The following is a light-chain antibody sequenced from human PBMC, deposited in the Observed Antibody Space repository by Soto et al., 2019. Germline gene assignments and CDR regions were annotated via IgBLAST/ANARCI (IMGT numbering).Light chain of an antibody. J-gene: IGKJ1*01. CDR1: QSVSSY. Sequence: EIVLTQSPVTLSLSPGERAALSCRASQSVSSYLAWYQQKPGQAPRLLIYDASNRATGIPARFSGSGSGTDFTLTISSLEPEAFAVHYCQERRNWAPWTLGQGTKVDSK. CDR2: DAS. V-gene: IGKV3-11*01. CDR3: QERRNWAPWT.